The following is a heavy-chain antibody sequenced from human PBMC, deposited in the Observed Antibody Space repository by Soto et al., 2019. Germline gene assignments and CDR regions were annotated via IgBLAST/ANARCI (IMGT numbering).Heavy chain of an antibody. J-gene: IGHJ4*02. Sequence: EVQLVESGGGLVQPGGSLRLSCVASGFTFSSYDMHWVRQAPGKGLEWVSAISIYDATFYSGPARGRFTISRENAKSSLYLQMNSLRDEDTAVYYCAKERDSDSVPWQESDSWGQGTLVTVSS. CDR2: ISIYDAT. D-gene: IGHD2-15*01. V-gene: IGHV3-13*01. CDR1: GFTFSSYD. CDR3: AKERDSDSVPWQESDS.